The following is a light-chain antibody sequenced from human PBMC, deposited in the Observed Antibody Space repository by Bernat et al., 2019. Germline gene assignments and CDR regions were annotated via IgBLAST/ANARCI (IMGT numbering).Light chain of an antibody. Sequence: QSVLTQPPSASGTPGQRVTISCSGSSSNIGIKTVNWFQQLPGTGPKLLIFSNNQRPSGVPDRFSGSKSGTSASLAISGLQSEDEADYYCAARDDSLNAVVFGGGTKLTVL. V-gene: IGLV1-44*01. CDR2: SNN. J-gene: IGLJ2*01. CDR1: SSNIGIKT. CDR3: AARDDSLNAVV.